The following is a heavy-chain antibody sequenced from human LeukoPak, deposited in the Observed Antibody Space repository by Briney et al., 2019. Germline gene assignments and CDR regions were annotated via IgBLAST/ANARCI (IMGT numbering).Heavy chain of an antibody. Sequence: SETLSLTCAVSGYSISRGYYWGWIRQPPGKGLEWIGSIYHSGSTYYNPSLKSRVTISVDTSKNQFSLKLSSVPAADTAVYYCARHGGLRYQLLYNYWGQGTLVTVSS. CDR3: ARHGGLRYQLLYNY. V-gene: IGHV4-38-2*01. CDR1: GYSISRGYY. D-gene: IGHD2-2*02. CDR2: IYHSGST. J-gene: IGHJ4*02.